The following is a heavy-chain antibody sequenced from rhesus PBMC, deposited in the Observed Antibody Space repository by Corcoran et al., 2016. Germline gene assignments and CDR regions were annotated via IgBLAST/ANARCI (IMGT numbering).Heavy chain of an antibody. CDR1: GGSLTSNY. J-gene: IGHJ4*01. CDR2: IYGGGGST. V-gene: IGHV4-160*01. Sequence: QLQPQESGPGLVKPSETLSLTCAVAGGSLTSNYWSWIRPSPGQGLEWLGCIYGGGGSTEYNPSLKSRVTISIDTSKNQFSLKLSSVTAADTAVYYCARLFCTSTTCSSFDYWGQGVLVTVSS. D-gene: IGHD2-2*01. CDR3: ARLFCTSTTCSSFDY.